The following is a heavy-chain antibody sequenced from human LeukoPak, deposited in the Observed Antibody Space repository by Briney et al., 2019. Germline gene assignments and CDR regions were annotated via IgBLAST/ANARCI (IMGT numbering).Heavy chain of an antibody. J-gene: IGHJ4*02. V-gene: IGHV1-69*02. CDR3: ARESSGPLKVGSFDY. CDR1: GGTFSSYN. Sequence: GASVKVSCKASGGTFSSYNISWVRQAPGQGLEWMGRIIPILGIANCAQKFQGRVTITADKSTSTAYMELSSLRSEDTAVYYCARESSGPLKVGSFDYWGQGTLVTVSS. CDR2: IIPILGIA. D-gene: IGHD1-26*01.